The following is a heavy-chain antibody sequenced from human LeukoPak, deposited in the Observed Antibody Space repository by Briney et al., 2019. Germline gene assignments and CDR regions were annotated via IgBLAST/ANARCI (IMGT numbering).Heavy chain of an antibody. Sequence: GGSLRLSCAASGFTFNSYAMSWVRQAPGKGLEWVSTISGSGSSTYYADSVKGRFTISRDNSKNTLHLQMNSLRAEDTAVYYCAKTRGYCTGGSCYSEYWGQGTLVTVSS. CDR1: GFTFNSYA. CDR3: AKTRGYCTGGSCYSEY. D-gene: IGHD2-8*02. CDR2: ISGSGSST. J-gene: IGHJ4*02. V-gene: IGHV3-23*01.